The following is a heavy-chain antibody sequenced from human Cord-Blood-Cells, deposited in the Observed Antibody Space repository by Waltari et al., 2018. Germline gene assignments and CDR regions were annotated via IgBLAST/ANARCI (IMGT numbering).Heavy chain of an antibody. J-gene: IGHJ2*01. CDR2: INHRRST. CDR1: GGSFSGYY. CDR3: ARGIPGDPHTNRYFDL. D-gene: IGHD7-27*01. Sequence: QVQLQQWGAGLLKPSETLSLTCAVYGGSFSGYYWSWIRQPPGKGLEWIGEINHRRSTNYNPSLKSRVTISVDTSKNQFSLKLSSVTAADTAVYYCARGIPGDPHTNRYFDLWGRGTLVTVSS. V-gene: IGHV4-34*01.